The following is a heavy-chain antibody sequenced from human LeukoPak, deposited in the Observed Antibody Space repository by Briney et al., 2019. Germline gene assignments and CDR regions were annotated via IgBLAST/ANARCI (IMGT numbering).Heavy chain of an antibody. CDR3: ARVLAADDGLYNWFDP. CDR2: IIPIFGTA. CDR1: GGTFSSYA. J-gene: IGHJ5*02. Sequence: SVKVSCKASGGTFSSYAISWVRQAPGQGLEWMGGIIPIFGTANYAQKFQGRVTITADESTSTAYMELSSLRSKDTAVYYCARVLAADDGLYNWFDPWGQGTLVTVSS. V-gene: IGHV1-69*13. D-gene: IGHD6-13*01.